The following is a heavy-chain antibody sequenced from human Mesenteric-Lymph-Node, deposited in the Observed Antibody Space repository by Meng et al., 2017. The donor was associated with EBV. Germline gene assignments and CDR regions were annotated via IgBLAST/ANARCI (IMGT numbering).Heavy chain of an antibody. CDR3: ARTYRSGWYFFDF. CDR1: GYTFNSYH. CDR2: INPSDGST. Sequence: QVQLVQSGAEVKKPGASVKVSCKASGYTFNSYHMHWVRQAPGQGPEWVGIINPSDGSTYYAQKFQGRITMTRDTSTSTVYMELSSLRSDDTAVYYCARTYRSGWYFFDFWGQGTLVTVSS. J-gene: IGHJ4*01. D-gene: IGHD6-19*01. V-gene: IGHV1-46*02.